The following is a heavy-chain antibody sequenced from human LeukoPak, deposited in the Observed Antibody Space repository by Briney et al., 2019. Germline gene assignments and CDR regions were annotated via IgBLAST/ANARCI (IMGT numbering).Heavy chain of an antibody. Sequence: PGESLRLSCAASGFTFSGSAMHWVRQASGKGLEWVGRIRSKANSYATAYAASVKGRFTISRDDSKNTAYLQMNSLKTEDTAVYYCTSPLPEEDYWGQGTLVTVSS. CDR3: TSPLPEEDY. CDR2: IRSKANSYAT. V-gene: IGHV3-73*01. CDR1: GFTFSGSA. J-gene: IGHJ4*02. D-gene: IGHD5/OR15-5a*01.